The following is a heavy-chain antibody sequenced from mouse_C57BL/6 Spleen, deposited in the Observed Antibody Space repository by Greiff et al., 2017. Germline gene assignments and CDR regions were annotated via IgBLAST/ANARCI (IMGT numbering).Heavy chain of an antibody. CDR2: IRSKSSNYAT. CDR1: GFTFNTYA. D-gene: IGHD1-1*01. CDR3: VGETPYYGGACVAY. Sequence: EVHLVESGGGLVQPKGSLKLSCAASGFTFNTYAMHWVRQAPGKGLEWVARIRSKSSNYATYYADSVKDRFTISRDDSQSMLYLQMHNLKTEDTAMCYCVGETPYYGGACVAYWGQGTLVTVSA. J-gene: IGHJ3*01. V-gene: IGHV10-3*01.